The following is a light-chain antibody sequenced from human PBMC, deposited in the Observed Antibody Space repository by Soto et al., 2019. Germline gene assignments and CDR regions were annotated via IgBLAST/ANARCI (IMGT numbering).Light chain of an antibody. V-gene: IGKV4-1*01. J-gene: IGKJ4*01. CDR2: WAS. Sequence: DIVMTHSPYCLSVSLGYICTINFSSSHSVLCSSNNKNYLAWYQQKPGQPPKLLTYWASTRESGVPDRFSGSGSGTDFTLTISGLQAEDVAVYYCQQYYNTPLTFGGGTKVDIK. CDR1: HSVLCSSNNKNY. CDR3: QQYYNTPLT.